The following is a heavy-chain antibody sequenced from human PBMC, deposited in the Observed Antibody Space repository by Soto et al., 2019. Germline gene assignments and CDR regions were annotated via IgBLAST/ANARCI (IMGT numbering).Heavy chain of an antibody. Sequence: ASVNVSCKASGYTFTSYGISWVRQAPGQGLEWMGWISAYNGNTNYAQKLQGRVTMTTDTSTSTAYMELRSLRSDDTAVYYCAGDGEDYYDSSGYLGDAFDIWGQGTMVTVSS. D-gene: IGHD3-22*01. CDR1: GYTFTSYG. V-gene: IGHV1-18*01. J-gene: IGHJ3*02. CDR3: AGDGEDYYDSSGYLGDAFDI. CDR2: ISAYNGNT.